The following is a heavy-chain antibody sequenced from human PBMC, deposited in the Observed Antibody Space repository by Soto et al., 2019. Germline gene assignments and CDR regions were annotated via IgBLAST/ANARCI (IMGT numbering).Heavy chain of an antibody. CDR1: GFTFSSYG. Sequence: GGSLRLSCAASGFTFSSYGMHWVRQAPGKGLEWVAVIWYDGSNKYYADSVKGRFTISRDNSKNTLYLQMNSLRAEDTAVYYCARDSSIKQLEYYMDVWGKGTTVTVSS. CDR3: ARDSSIKQLEYYMDV. J-gene: IGHJ6*03. CDR2: IWYDGSNK. V-gene: IGHV3-33*01. D-gene: IGHD6-6*01.